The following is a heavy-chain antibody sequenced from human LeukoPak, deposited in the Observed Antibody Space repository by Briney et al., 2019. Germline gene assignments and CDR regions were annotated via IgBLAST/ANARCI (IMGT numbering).Heavy chain of an antibody. V-gene: IGHV1-69-2*01. Sequence: ASVKVSCKVSGYTFTDYYMHWVQQAPGKGLEWMGLVDPEYGETIYAEKFQGRVTITADTSTDTAYMELSSLRSEDTAVYYCATGGYCSSTSCYAAYYYYGMDVWGKGTTVTVSS. J-gene: IGHJ6*04. CDR3: ATGGYCSSTSCYAAYYYYGMDV. D-gene: IGHD2-2*01. CDR2: VDPEYGET. CDR1: GYTFTDYY.